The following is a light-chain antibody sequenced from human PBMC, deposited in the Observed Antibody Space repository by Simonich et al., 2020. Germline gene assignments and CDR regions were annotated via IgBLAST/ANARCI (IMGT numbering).Light chain of an antibody. CDR1: SSDVGGYNY. J-gene: IGLJ3*02. CDR3: CSYAGSSTWV. CDR2: EVS. Sequence: QSALTQPASVSGSPGQSITISCTGTSSDVGGYNYVSWYQQNPGKAPKLMIYEVSKRPSGVSNRFSGSKSGNTASLTISGLQAEDEADYYCCSYAGSSTWVFGGGTKLTVL. V-gene: IGLV2-23*02.